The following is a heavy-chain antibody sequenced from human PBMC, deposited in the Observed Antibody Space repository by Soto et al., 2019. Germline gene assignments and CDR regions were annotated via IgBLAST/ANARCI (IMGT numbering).Heavy chain of an antibody. CDR2: LYYNGST. V-gene: IGHV4-31*03. CDR3: ATDEYFGSEINFYYYAMDV. J-gene: IGHJ6*02. D-gene: IGHD3-16*01. CDR1: GGSINIGGYF. Sequence: QVQLQESGPGLVKPSQTLSLACNVSGGSINIGGYFWSWVRQFPGKGLEWIGHLYYNGSTYYKPSLKSRVTISRDTSKNQCSLRLTSVTAADTAVYYCATDEYFGSEINFYYYAMDVWGQGTTVTVSS.